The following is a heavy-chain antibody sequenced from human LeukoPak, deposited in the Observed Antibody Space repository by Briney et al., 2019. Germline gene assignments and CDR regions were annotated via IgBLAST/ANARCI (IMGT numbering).Heavy chain of an antibody. V-gene: IGHV4-4*02. D-gene: IGHD5-18*01. CDR2: IYHSGST. J-gene: IGHJ5*02. Sequence: SGTLSLTCAVTGGSITNDNWWSWVRQPPGKGLEWIGEIYHSGSTKCNPSLKSRVIMSVDKSKNQFSLNLTSVTAADTAVYYCAKDSYGYGQTLGRGTLVTVSS. CDR1: GGSITNDNW. CDR3: AKDSYGYGQT.